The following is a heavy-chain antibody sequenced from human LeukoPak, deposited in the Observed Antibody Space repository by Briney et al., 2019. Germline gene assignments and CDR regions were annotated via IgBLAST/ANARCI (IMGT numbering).Heavy chain of an antibody. J-gene: IGHJ2*01. CDR3: ARVRSGWYFDL. D-gene: IGHD3-10*01. Sequence: GGSLRLSCAASGFTFSSHDMHWVRQVTGKGLEWVSAIGTSGDTYYQDSVQGRFSISREDAKNSLYLQMNGLKAGDTAMYFCARVRSGWYFDLWGRGTLVTVSS. V-gene: IGHV3-13*01. CDR2: IGTSGDT. CDR1: GFTFSSHD.